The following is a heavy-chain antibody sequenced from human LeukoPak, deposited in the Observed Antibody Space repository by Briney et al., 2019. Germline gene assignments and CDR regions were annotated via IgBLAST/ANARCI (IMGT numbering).Heavy chain of an antibody. V-gene: IGHV4-39*01. D-gene: IGHD2-15*01. Sequence: SETLSLTCTVSGGSISSSSYYWGWIRQPPGKGLEWIGSIYYSGSTYYNPSLKSRVTISVDTSKNQSSLKLSSVTAADTAVYYCARRITAATVWFDPWGQGTLVTVSS. CDR1: GGSISSSSYY. CDR3: ARRITAATVWFDP. CDR2: IYYSGST. J-gene: IGHJ5*02.